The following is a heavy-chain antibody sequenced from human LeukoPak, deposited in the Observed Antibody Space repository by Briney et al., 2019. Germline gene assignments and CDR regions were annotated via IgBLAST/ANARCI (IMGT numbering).Heavy chain of an antibody. D-gene: IGHD3-10*01. CDR3: ARDLPRGPAYYYYYMDV. CDR2: INWNGGST. J-gene: IGHJ6*03. V-gene: IGHV3-20*04. Sequence: GGSLRLSCAASGFTFSSYSMNWVRQAPGKGLEGVSGINWNGGSTGYADSVKGRFTISRDNAKNSLYLQMNSLRAADTALYYCARDLPRGPAYYYYYMDVXGKGTXVTVSS. CDR1: GFTFSSYS.